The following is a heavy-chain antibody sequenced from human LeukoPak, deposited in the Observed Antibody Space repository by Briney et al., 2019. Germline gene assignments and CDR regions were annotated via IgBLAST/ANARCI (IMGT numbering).Heavy chain of an antibody. CDR2: ISAFNANT. CDR1: GYTFNTHG. D-gene: IGHD2-15*01. V-gene: IGHV1-18*04. J-gene: IGHJ3*02. CDR3: ARGVEDVVVIAATPFDI. Sequence: ASVKVSCKASGYTFNTHGFAWVRQAPGQGLEWMGWISAFNANTNYAQSLQGRVTMTTDTSTSTAYMELRNLRSDDTAVYYCARGVEDVVVIAATPFDIRGQGTMVTVSS.